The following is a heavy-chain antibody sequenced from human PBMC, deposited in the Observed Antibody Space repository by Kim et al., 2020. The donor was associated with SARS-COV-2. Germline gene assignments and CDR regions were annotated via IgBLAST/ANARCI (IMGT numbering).Heavy chain of an antibody. V-gene: IGHV4-39*01. D-gene: IGHD3-3*01. CDR1: GGSISSSSYY. CDR3: ASRTLNLEWLSEDKYFDY. J-gene: IGHJ4*02. Sequence: SETLSLTCTVSGGSISSSSYYWGWIRQPPGKGLEWIGSIYYSGSTYYNPSLKSRVTISVDTSKNQFSLKLSSVTAADTAVYYCASRTLNLEWLSEDKYFDYWGQGTLVTVSS. CDR2: IYYSGST.